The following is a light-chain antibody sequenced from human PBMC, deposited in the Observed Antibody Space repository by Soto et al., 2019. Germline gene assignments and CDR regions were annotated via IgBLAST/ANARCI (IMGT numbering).Light chain of an antibody. Sequence: EIVMTQSPATLSVSPGERATLSCRASQTVGSNVAWYQQKPGQAPRLLIYGASTRVTGVPARFSGSGSGTEFTLTISSLQSEDFVVYYCQQYDNWPPVTFGRGTKVEIK. CDR1: QTVGSN. CDR3: QQYDNWPPVT. CDR2: GAS. V-gene: IGKV3-15*01. J-gene: IGKJ1*01.